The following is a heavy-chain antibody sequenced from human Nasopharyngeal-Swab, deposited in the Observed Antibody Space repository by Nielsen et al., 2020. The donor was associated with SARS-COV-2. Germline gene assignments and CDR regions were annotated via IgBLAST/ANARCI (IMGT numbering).Heavy chain of an antibody. J-gene: IGHJ4*02. Sequence: GESLKISCAASGFTFSSYSMNWVRQAPGKGLEWVSVIYSGGSTYYADSVKGRFTISRDNSKNTLYLQMTSLRAEDTAVYYCATHNDYRFENWGQGTLVSVSS. CDR2: IYSGGST. D-gene: IGHD4-11*01. CDR1: GFTFSSYS. V-gene: IGHV3-53*01. CDR3: ATHNDYRFEN.